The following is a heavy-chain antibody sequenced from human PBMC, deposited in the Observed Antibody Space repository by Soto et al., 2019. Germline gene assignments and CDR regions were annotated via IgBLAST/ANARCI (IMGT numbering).Heavy chain of an antibody. Sequence: QGHLVQSGAEVKKPGASVKVSCKASGYTFTRYGISWVRQAPGQGLEWMGWISGYNGDTNYAQNLQDRVTMTIDTFTSTAYMELRSLTSDDTAVYYCAKNGQPPYYYYGLDVWGQGTTVTVSS. D-gene: IGHD2-8*01. CDR1: GYTFTRYG. J-gene: IGHJ6*02. CDR2: ISGYNGDT. CDR3: AKNGQPPYYYYGLDV. V-gene: IGHV1-18*01.